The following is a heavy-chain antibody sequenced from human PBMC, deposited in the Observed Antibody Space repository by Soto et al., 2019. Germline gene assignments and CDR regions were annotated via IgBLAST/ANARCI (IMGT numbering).Heavy chain of an antibody. CDR1: GGSISSSSYY. V-gene: IGHV4-39*01. CDR3: GRHPVGGGYEVYWYFDL. J-gene: IGHJ2*01. D-gene: IGHD1-26*01. Sequence: SETLSLTCTVSGGSISSSSYYWGWIRQPPGKGLEWIGSIYYSGSTYYNTSLKSRVTISVDTSKNQFSLKLSSVTAADTAVYYRGRHPVGGGYEVYWYFDLGGLGTLVTVS. CDR2: IYYSGST.